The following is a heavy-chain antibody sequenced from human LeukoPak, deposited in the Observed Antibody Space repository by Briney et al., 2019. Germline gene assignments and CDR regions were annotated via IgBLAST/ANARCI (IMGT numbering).Heavy chain of an antibody. CDR2: IYYSGST. CDR1: GGSISSSGYY. V-gene: IGHV4-39*01. D-gene: IGHD4-23*01. CDR3: ATSPQCGGY. Sequence: SETLSLTCTVSGGSISSSGYYWGWIRQPPGKGLEWIGTIYYSGSTQYNPSLKSRVTISVDTSKNQFSLKLSSVTAADTAVYYCATSPQCGGYLGQGKVVIVSA. J-gene: IGHJ4*02.